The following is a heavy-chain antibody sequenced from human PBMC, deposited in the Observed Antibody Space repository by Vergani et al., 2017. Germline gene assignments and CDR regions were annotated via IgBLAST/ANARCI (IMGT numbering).Heavy chain of an antibody. V-gene: IGHV4-39*01. D-gene: IGHD3-10*01. J-gene: IGHJ4*02. Sequence: QLQLQESGPGLVKPSETLSLTCTVSGGSISSSSYYWGWIRQPPGKGLEWIGSIYYSGSTYYNPSLKSRVTISVDTSKNQFSLKLSSVTAADTAVYYCARHEGYYGSGMWAEYYFDYWGQGTLVTVSS. CDR3: ARHEGYYGSGMWAEYYFDY. CDR1: GGSISSSSYY. CDR2: IYYSGST.